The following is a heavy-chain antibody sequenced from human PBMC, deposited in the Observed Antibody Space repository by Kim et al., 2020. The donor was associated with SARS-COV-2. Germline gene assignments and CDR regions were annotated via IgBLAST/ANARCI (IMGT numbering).Heavy chain of an antibody. Sequence: KFQGRVTMTRDTSISTAYMELSRLRSGDTAVYYCARGSYGDYSSHDAFDIWGQGTMVTVSS. CDR3: ARGSYGDYSSHDAFDI. D-gene: IGHD4-17*01. V-gene: IGHV1-2*02. J-gene: IGHJ3*02.